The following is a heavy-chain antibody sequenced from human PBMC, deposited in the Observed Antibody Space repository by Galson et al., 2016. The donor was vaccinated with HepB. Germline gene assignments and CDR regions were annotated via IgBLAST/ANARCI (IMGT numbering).Heavy chain of an antibody. V-gene: IGHV3-23*01. CDR2: ISASGGST. Sequence: GSLRLSCAASGFTFSSYAMSWVRQAPGKGLEWVSAISASGGSTYYADSVKGRFTISRDNSKNTLYLQMNSLRAEDTAVYYCAKDIASWYYYGMDVWGQGTTVTVSS. D-gene: IGHD2-2*01. CDR1: GFTFSSYA. CDR3: AKDIASWYYYGMDV. J-gene: IGHJ6*02.